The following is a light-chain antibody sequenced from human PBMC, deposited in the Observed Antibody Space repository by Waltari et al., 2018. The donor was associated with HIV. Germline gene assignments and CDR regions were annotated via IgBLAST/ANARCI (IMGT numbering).Light chain of an antibody. J-gene: IGLJ2*01. V-gene: IGLV1-47*01. CDR1: SPNTRRYP. Sequence: QSVLTQPPSASRTPGQRVTISCSGSSPNTRRYPVYWYQQLPGTAPRLLIDRDNKRLSGVPDRCSCSKSGTSASLAISGLRSDDEADYYCATWDDSLSGVVFGGGTKVTVL. CDR2: RDN. CDR3: ATWDDSLSGVV.